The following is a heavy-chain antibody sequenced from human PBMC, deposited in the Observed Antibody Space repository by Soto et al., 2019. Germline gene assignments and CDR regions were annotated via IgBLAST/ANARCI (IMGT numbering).Heavy chain of an antibody. J-gene: IGHJ4*02. CDR2: ITPTLNIA. CDR3: ARGYYSGSNPSSFDY. D-gene: IGHD1-26*01. CDR1: GGTFSSYT. Sequence: QLVQSGAEVREPGSSVKVSCTASGGTFSSYTVIWVRQAPGQGLEWMGGITPTLNIAKYAEKFQGRVTITADESTSTVNMHLSSLRSEDTAVYFCARGYYSGSNPSSFDYWGQGTLVAVSS. V-gene: IGHV1-69*01.